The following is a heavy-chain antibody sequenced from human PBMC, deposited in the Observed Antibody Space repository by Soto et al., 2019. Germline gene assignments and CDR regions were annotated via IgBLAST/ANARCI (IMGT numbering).Heavy chain of an antibody. D-gene: IGHD6-19*01. CDR2: IYPGDSET. J-gene: IGHJ2*01. Sequence: EVQLVQSGPEVRKPGESLRISCETSGYKFSTYWIAWVRQMPGKGLEYMGIIYPGDSETRYNPSFQGQVTISADKSTNTTYLQWTSLKASDTATYYCARHLGVTLAGTRWYFDLWGRGTLVTVSS. CDR1: GYKFSTYW. CDR3: ARHLGVTLAGTRWYFDL. V-gene: IGHV5-51*01.